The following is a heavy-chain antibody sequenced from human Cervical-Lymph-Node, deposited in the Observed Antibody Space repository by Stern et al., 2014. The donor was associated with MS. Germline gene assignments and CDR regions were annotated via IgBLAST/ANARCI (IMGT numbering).Heavy chain of an antibody. J-gene: IGHJ6*02. V-gene: IGHV1-69*01. Sequence: VQLVESGAEVKKPGSSVKVSCKASGGTFINYAISWVRQAPGHGLEWMGGIVPVLGPSKHAQKFHGRVTITAEESTRTAYMELSSLPSEDTAVYYCARGLQYYYYYYGMDVWGQGTTVIVSS. CDR1: GGTFINYA. CDR3: ARGLQYYYYYYGMDV. CDR2: IVPVLGPS. D-gene: IGHD4-11*01.